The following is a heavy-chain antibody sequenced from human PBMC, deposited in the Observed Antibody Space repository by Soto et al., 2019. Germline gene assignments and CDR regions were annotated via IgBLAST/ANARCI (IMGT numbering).Heavy chain of an antibody. CDR3: ARDTETLGPRANDALDI. CDR2: INAGSGKT. CDR1: GYTFSAYT. J-gene: IGHJ3*02. D-gene: IGHD3-3*02. Sequence: QAQLVQSGAEMKKPGASVKVSCKATGYTFSAYTMNWVRQAPGQSLEWMGWINAGSGKTKYSQNFQGRVSMTRDTSASTVYMELTGLTSEDTAVYYCARDTETLGPRANDALDIWGQGTMVTVSS. V-gene: IGHV1-3*01.